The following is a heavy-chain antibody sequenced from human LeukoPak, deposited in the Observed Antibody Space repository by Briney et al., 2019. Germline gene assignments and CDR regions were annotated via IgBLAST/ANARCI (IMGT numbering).Heavy chain of an antibody. V-gene: IGHV4-4*02. J-gene: IGHJ4*02. CDR3: ARVEYYFGSGS. CDR1: LGCIRRSNW. Sequence: TLSLTHPLCLGCIRRSNWWSLGRQPPGKGLEWIGESYHSGSTNYQPPPKSRDTISVNKTKNQFPLNLNSVRAADTGVYYCARVEYYFGSGSWGQGNLVTVSS. D-gene: IGHD3-10*01. CDR2: SYHSGST.